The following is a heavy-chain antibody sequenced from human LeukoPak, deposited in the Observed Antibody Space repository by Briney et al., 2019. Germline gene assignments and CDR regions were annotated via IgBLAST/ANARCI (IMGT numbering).Heavy chain of an antibody. CDR1: GASISSYY. D-gene: IGHD3-22*01. CDR2: IYYIGTT. CDR3: ARAPGFNGHYFLDY. V-gene: IGHV4-59*08. Sequence: SETLSLTCTVSGASISSYYWSWIRQSPGKELEWIGYIYYIGTTSHNPSLKSRVNISVDTSKNQFSLQLSSVTAADTAVYYCARAPGFNGHYFLDYWGQGTLVTVSS. J-gene: IGHJ4*02.